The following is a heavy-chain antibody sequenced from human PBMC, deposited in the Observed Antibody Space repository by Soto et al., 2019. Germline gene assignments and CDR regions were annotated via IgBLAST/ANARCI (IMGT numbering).Heavy chain of an antibody. CDR1: GYSFTTNW. J-gene: IGHJ4*02. Sequence: GESLKISCKGSGYSFTTNWIGWVRQMPGKGLEWMGVIYPGDSDTRYSPSFQGQVAISADKSINHFSLKLTSVTAADTAVYYCAARHFWSGPWTDTRLDYWGQGTLVTVSS. CDR3: AARHFWSGPWTDTRLDY. D-gene: IGHD3-3*02. CDR2: IYPGDSDT. V-gene: IGHV5-51*01.